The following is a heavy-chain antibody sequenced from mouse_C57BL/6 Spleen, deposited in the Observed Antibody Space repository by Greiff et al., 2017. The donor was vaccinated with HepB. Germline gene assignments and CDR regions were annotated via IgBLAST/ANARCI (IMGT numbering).Heavy chain of an antibody. V-gene: IGHV1-50*01. Sequence: QVQLQQPGAELVKPGASVKLSCKASGYTFTSYWMQWVKQRPGQGLEWIGEIDPSDSYTNYNQKFKGKATLTVDTSSSTAYMQLSSLTSEDSAVYYWARRDGNYDWYFDVWGTGTTVTVSS. CDR1: GYTFTSYW. CDR3: ARRDGNYDWYFDV. D-gene: IGHD2-1*01. J-gene: IGHJ1*03. CDR2: IDPSDSYT.